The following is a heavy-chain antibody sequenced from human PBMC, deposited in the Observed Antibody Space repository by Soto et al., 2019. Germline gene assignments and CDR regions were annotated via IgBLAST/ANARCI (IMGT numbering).Heavy chain of an antibody. CDR3: ARGVYLSLVRTGLHDP. CDR2: GYYSGST. V-gene: IGHV4-59*11. D-gene: IGHD3-16*01. Sequence: SETLSLTCTVSGTSMTGHFWSWMRQPPGKGLEWIGYGYYSGSTLYNPSLKSRVTISLDTSKNHFSLRLSSVTSADTAVYYCARGVYLSLVRTGLHDPWGQGTLVTVSS. CDR1: GTSMTGHF. J-gene: IGHJ5*02.